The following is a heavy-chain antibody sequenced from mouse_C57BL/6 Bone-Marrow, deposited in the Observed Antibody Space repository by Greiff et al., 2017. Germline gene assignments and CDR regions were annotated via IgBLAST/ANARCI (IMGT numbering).Heavy chain of an antibody. Sequence: VQLKQSGGDLVKPGGSLKLSCAASGFTFSSYGMSWVRQTPDKRLEWVATISSGGSYTYYPDSVKGRFTISRDNAKNTLYLQMSSLKSEDTAMYYCASYYYGSSGWGQGTLVTVSA. J-gene: IGHJ3*01. V-gene: IGHV5-6*01. CDR2: ISSGGSYT. CDR3: ASYYYGSSG. CDR1: GFTFSSYG. D-gene: IGHD1-1*01.